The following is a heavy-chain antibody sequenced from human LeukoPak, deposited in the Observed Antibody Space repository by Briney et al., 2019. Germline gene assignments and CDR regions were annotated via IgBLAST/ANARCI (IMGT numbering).Heavy chain of an antibody. CDR3: ARDGYYYDSSGYDY. V-gene: IGHV1-69*05. CDR2: IIPIFGTA. D-gene: IGHD3-22*01. Sequence: SVKVSCKASGGTFISYAISWVRQAPGQGLEWMGRIIPIFGTANYAQKFQGRVTITTDGSTSTAYMELSSLRSEDTAVYYCARDGYYYDSSGYDYWGQGTLVTVSS. CDR1: GGTFISYA. J-gene: IGHJ4*02.